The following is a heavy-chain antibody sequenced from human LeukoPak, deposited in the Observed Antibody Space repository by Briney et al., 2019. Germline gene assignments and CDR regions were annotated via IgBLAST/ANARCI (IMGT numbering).Heavy chain of an antibody. D-gene: IGHD3-22*01. CDR3: ASRRDSSGYYLHY. CDR1: SGSFSGYY. J-gene: IGHJ4*02. CDR2: INHSGST. Sequence: SETLSLTCAVYSGSFSGYYWSWIRQPPGKGLEWIGEINHSGSTNYNPSLKSRVTIPVDTSKNQFSLKLSSVTAADTAVYYCASRRDSSGYYLHYWGQGTLVTVSS. V-gene: IGHV4-34*01.